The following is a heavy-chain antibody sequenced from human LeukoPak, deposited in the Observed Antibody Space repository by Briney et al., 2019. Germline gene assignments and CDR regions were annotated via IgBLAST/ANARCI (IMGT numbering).Heavy chain of an antibody. J-gene: IGHJ4*02. CDR3: ARDGSLSSSTHFDY. V-gene: IGHV1-69*05. CDR2: IIPIFGTA. CDR1: GGTFSSYA. Sequence: ASVKVSCKASGGTFSSYAISWVRQAPGQGLEWMGGIIPIFGTANYAQKFQGRVTITTDESTSTAYMELSSLRSEDTAVYYCARDGSLSSSTHFDYWGQGTLVTVSS. D-gene: IGHD6-6*01.